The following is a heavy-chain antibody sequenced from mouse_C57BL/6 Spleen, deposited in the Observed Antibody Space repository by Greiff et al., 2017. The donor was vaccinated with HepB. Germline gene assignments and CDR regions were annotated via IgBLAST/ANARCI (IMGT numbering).Heavy chain of an antibody. CDR1: GYTFTSYW. CDR3: ALLLRERNYFDY. Sequence: VQLQQPGAELVMPGASVKLSCKASGYTFTSYWMHWVKQRPGQGLEWIGEIDPSDSYTNYNQKFKGKSTLTVDKSSSTAYMQLSSLTSEDSAVYYCALLLRERNYFDYWGQGTTLTVSS. J-gene: IGHJ2*01. CDR2: IDPSDSYT. V-gene: IGHV1-69*01. D-gene: IGHD1-1*01.